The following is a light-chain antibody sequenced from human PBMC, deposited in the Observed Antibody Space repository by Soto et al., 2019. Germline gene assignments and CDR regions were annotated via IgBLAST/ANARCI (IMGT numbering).Light chain of an antibody. CDR3: CSYAGSSSYV. Sequence: QSLLTQPASVSGSPGQSITISCTGTSSDVGSYNLVSWYQQLPGKAPKLMIYEVSKRPSGVSNRFSGSKSGNTASLTISGLQAEDEADYYCCSYAGSSSYVFGTGTKVTVL. V-gene: IGLV2-23*02. CDR2: EVS. CDR1: SSDVGSYNL. J-gene: IGLJ1*01.